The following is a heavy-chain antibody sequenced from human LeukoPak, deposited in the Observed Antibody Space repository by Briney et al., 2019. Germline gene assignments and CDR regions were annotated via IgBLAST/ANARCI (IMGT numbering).Heavy chain of an antibody. D-gene: IGHD5-12*01. CDR1: GFTFSSYG. J-gene: IGHJ4*02. Sequence: PGGSLRLSCAASGFTFSSYGMHWVRQAPGKGLEWVAVISYDGSNKYYADSVKGRFTISRDNSKNTLYLQMNSLRAEDTAVYYCAKGPGYSGYDSNFDYWGQGTLVTVSS. CDR3: AKGPGYSGYDSNFDY. V-gene: IGHV3-30*18. CDR2: ISYDGSNK.